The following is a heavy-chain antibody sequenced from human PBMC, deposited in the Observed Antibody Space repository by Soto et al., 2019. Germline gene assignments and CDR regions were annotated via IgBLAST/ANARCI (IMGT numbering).Heavy chain of an antibody. CDR3: AKGDSEYRYRDTYYFEH. D-gene: IGHD5-18*01. CDR2: ISASGGST. J-gene: IGHJ4*02. Sequence: GGSLRLSCAASGLTCSNYAMSWVRQAPGKGLEWVSCISASGGSTHYADSVKGRFTISRDNSKNSLYLQINSLRADDTARYYCAKGDSEYRYRDTYYFEHWGQGALVTVSS. CDR1: GLTCSNYA. V-gene: IGHV3-23*01.